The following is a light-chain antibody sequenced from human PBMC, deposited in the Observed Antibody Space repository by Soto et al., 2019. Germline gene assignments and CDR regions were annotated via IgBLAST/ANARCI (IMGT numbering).Light chain of an antibody. Sequence: EIVITQSPATLSVSPGERATLSCGASQSVSSNLAWYQQKPGQAPRLLIYGASTRATGIPARFSGSGSGTEFTLTISSLQSGDFAVYYCQQYNKWPRTFGQGTKVDIK. CDR3: QQYNKWPRT. CDR1: QSVSSN. CDR2: GAS. V-gene: IGKV3-15*01. J-gene: IGKJ1*01.